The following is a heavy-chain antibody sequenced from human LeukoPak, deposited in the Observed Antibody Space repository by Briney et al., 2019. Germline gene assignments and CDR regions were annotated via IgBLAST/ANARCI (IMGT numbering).Heavy chain of an antibody. CDR1: GGSFSGYY. Sequence: PSETLSLTCAVYGGSFSGYYWSWIRQPPGKGLEWIGYIYYSGSTYYNPSLKSRVTISVDTSKNQFSLKLSSVTAADTAVYYCARELLTYDFWSGYSSGFDYWGQGTLVTVSS. CDR3: ARELLTYDFWSGYSSGFDY. CDR2: IYYSGST. J-gene: IGHJ4*02. D-gene: IGHD3-3*01. V-gene: IGHV4-30-4*08.